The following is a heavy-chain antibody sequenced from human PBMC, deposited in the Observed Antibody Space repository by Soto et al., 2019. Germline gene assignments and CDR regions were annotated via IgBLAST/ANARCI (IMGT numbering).Heavy chain of an antibody. J-gene: IGHJ5*02. V-gene: IGHV4-4*02. Sequence: SETLSLTCAVSGASISSSNWWSWVRQPPGKGLEWIGEIYHSGSINYNPSLKSRVIISIDKSKNQFSLELSSVAAADTAVYYCARDLGSMVQEAMSDSWFDPWGQGTRVTVSS. CDR3: ARDLGSMVQEAMSDSWFDP. CDR2: IYHSGSI. D-gene: IGHD3-10*01. CDR1: GASISSSNW.